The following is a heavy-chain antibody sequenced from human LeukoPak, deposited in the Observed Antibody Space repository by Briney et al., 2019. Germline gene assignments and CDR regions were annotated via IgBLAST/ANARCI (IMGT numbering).Heavy chain of an antibody. CDR2: IKQDGSEK. CDR3: ARAVAGAVFDY. CDR1: GFTFSSYW. V-gene: IGHV3-7*01. J-gene: IGHJ4*02. Sequence: GRSLRLSCAASGFTFSSYWMSWVRQAPGKGLEWVANIKQDGSEKYYVDSVKGRFTISRDNAKNSLYLQMNSLRAEDTAVYYCARAVAGAVFDYWGQGTLVTVSS. D-gene: IGHD6-19*01.